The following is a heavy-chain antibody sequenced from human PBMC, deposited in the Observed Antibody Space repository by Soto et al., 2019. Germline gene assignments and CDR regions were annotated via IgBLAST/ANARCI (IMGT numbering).Heavy chain of an antibody. D-gene: IGHD3-3*02. J-gene: IGHJ4*02. V-gene: IGHV1-46*01. Sequence: QVQLVHSGTEVKKPGASVKVSCKASGYTFLDFYIHWVRQAPGQGLEWMGFINPSGGGTTYAQQFQGRLTMTRDTSTNTVYMELISLRSEDTAMYYCARDKPFLAGYWGQGTLV. CDR2: INPSGGGT. CDR3: ARDKPFLAGY. CDR1: GYTFLDFY.